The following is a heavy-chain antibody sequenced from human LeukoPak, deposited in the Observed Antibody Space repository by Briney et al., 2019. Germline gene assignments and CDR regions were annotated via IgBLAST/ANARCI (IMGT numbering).Heavy chain of an antibody. V-gene: IGHV4-39*01. CDR3: ARTHLYYDILTGYYNSYVFDY. CDR1: GGSISSSSYY. J-gene: IGHJ4*02. CDR2: IYYSGST. D-gene: IGHD3-9*01. Sequence: SETLSLTCTVSGGSISSSSYYWGWIRQPPGKGLEWIGSIYYSGSTYYNPSLKSRVTISVDTSKNQFPLKLSSVTAADTAVYYCARTHLYYDILTGYYNSYVFDYWGQGTLVTVSS.